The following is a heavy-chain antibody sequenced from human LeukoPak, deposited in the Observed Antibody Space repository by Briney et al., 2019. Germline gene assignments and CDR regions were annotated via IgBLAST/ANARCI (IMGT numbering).Heavy chain of an antibody. CDR1: GYTFTGYY. D-gene: IGHD3-22*01. J-gene: IGHJ5*02. CDR3: ARDPYYYDSSGYSFHP. CDR2: INPNSGGT. Sequence: ASVKVSCKASGYTFTGYYMHWVRQAPGQGLEWMARINPNSGGTNYAQKFQGRVTMTRDTSISTAYMELSRLRSDDTAMYYCARDPYYYDSSGYSFHPWGQGTLVTVSS. V-gene: IGHV1-2*06.